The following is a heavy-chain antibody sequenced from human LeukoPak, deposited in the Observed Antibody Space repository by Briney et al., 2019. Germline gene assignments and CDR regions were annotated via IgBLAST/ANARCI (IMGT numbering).Heavy chain of an antibody. J-gene: IGHJ6*02. Sequence: GGSLRLSCAASGFTFSSYWMSWVRQAPGKGLEWVSVIYSGGSTYYADSVKGRFTISRDNAKNTLYLQMNSLRAEDTAVYYCAKLQSDGLRTYYGMDVWGQGTTVTVSS. D-gene: IGHD4-23*01. CDR1: GFTFSSYW. CDR2: IYSGGST. CDR3: AKLQSDGLRTYYGMDV. V-gene: IGHV3-53*01.